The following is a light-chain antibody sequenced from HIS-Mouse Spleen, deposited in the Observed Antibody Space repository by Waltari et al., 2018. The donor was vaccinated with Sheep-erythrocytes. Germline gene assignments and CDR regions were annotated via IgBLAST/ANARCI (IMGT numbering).Light chain of an antibody. CDR2: GAS. J-gene: IGKJ3*01. CDR3: QQYGSSPFT. Sequence: EIVLTQSPGTLSLSPGERATLSCRASQSVSSSNLAWYQQKPGQAPRLLIYGASSRATGIPDRFSGSGSGTDFTLTISGRGPEDFAVYYCQQYGSSPFTFGLGPKWISN. V-gene: IGKV3-20*01. CDR1: QSVSSSN.